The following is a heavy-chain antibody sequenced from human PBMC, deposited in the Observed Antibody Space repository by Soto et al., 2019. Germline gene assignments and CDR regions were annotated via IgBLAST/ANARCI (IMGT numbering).Heavy chain of an antibody. D-gene: IGHD2-2*01. CDR1: GFTFSTYW. CDR3: ARATGSNHPFDY. Sequence: EVQLVESGGGLVQPGGSLRLSCAATGFTFSTYWMHWVRQGPGKGLVWVSRISTDGSSTTYADSVKGRFTISRDNAKNTLYLQMNSLRAEDTAVYYCARATGSNHPFDYWGQGNMVTVSS. J-gene: IGHJ4*02. CDR2: ISTDGSST. V-gene: IGHV3-74*01.